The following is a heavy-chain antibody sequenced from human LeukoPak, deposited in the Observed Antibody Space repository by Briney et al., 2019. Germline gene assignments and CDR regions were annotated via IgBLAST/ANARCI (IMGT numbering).Heavy chain of an antibody. J-gene: IGHJ4*02. D-gene: IGHD3-10*01. CDR3: ARGLVLWFGEFLDY. CDR2: IYHSGGT. CDR1: GGSISSSNW. V-gene: IGHV4-4*02. Sequence: SETLSLTCAVSGGSISSSNWWSWVRQPLGKGLEWIGEIYHSGGTNYNPSLKSRVTISVDTSKNQFSLKLSSVTAADTAVYYCARGLVLWFGEFLDYWGQGTLVTVSS.